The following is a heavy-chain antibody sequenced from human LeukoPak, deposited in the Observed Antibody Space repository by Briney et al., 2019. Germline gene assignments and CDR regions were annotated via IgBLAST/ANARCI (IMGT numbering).Heavy chain of an antibody. CDR2: INSDGRST. V-gene: IGHV3-74*01. D-gene: IGHD3-22*01. Sequence: PGGSLRLSCAASGFTFSTYEMNWVRQAPGKGLVWIARINSDGRSTRYADSVRGRLPISRDNAKNTLYLQMSSLRVEDTCVYFCARDSYYYDSSGYSGNGVDVWGQGTTVTVS. CDR3: ARDSYYYDSSGYSGNGVDV. J-gene: IGHJ6*02. CDR1: GFTFSTYE.